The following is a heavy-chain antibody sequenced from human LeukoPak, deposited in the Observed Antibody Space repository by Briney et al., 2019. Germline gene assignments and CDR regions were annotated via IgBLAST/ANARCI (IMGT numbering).Heavy chain of an antibody. CDR2: MSDDESNE. CDR1: GFIFGTYA. CDR3: ARGGYGDYYFDY. Sequence: GGSLGLSCAASGFIFGTYAMHWVRQAPGKGLEWVALMSDDESNEYYADSVKGRFTVPRDNSKSTLYLQMNSLRVEDTAVYYCARGGYGDYYFDYWGQGTLVTVSS. J-gene: IGHJ4*02. D-gene: IGHD4-17*01. V-gene: IGHV3-30-3*01.